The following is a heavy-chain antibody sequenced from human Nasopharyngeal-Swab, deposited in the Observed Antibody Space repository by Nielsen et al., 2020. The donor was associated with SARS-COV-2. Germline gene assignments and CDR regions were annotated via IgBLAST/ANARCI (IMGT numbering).Heavy chain of an antibody. CDR3: ARDRSYCSGGSCYGGNWFDP. CDR2: IYTSGST. V-gene: IGHV4-4*07. D-gene: IGHD2-15*01. J-gene: IGHJ5*02. CDR1: GGSISSYY. Sequence: SETLSLTCTVSGGSISSYYWSWIRQPAGKGLEWIGRIYTSGSTNYNPSLKSRVTMSVDTSKNQFSLKLSSVTAADTAVYYWARDRSYCSGGSCYGGNWFDPWGQGTLVTVSS.